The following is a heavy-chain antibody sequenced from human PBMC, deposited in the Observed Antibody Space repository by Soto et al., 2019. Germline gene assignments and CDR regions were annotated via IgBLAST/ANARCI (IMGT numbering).Heavy chain of an antibody. D-gene: IGHD5-12*01. CDR3: ARGTIVATMDFDY. V-gene: IGHV4-31*03. Sequence: SETLSLTCTVSGGSISSGGYYWSWIRQHPGKGLEWIGYIYYSGSTYYNPSLKSRVTISVDTSKNQFSLKLSSVTAADTAVYYCARGTIVATMDFDYWGQGTLVTVSS. CDR1: GGSISSGGYY. CDR2: IYYSGST. J-gene: IGHJ4*02.